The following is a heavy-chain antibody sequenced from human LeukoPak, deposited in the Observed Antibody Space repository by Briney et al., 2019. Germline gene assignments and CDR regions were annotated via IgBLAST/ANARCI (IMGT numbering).Heavy chain of an antibody. CDR1: GFTFSSYA. Sequence: GGSLTLSCAASGFTFSSYAMHWVRQAPGKGLEWVAVISYDGSNKYYADSVKGRFTISRDNSKNTLYLQMNSLRAEDTAVYYCARDRVGATRGVFDYWGQGTLVTVSS. J-gene: IGHJ4*02. D-gene: IGHD1-26*01. V-gene: IGHV3-30-3*01. CDR3: ARDRVGATRGVFDY. CDR2: ISYDGSNK.